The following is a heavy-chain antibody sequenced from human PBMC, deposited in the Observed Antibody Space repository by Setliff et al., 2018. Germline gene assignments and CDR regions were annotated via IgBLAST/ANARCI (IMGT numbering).Heavy chain of an antibody. D-gene: IGHD1-26*01. V-gene: IGHV1-18*01. CDR2: ISADNGNT. Sequence: ASVKVSCKASGYTFTNYGINWVRQAPGQGLEWMGWISADNGNTKYAQNLHGKITMTTDTSTSTAYLELRSVRFDDTAVYYCPRERSYDGLNYYGMDVWGQGATVTVSS. J-gene: IGHJ6*01. CDR1: GYTFTNYG. CDR3: PRERSYDGLNYYGMDV.